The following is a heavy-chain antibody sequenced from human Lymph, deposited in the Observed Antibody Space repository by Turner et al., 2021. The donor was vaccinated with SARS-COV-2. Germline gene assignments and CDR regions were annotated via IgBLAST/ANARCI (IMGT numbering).Heavy chain of an antibody. Sequence: EVQLLESGGGLVQPGGSLRLSCAASGFTFSSYAMSWGRQAPGKGLEWVSAISGSGGDTYYADSVKGRFTISRDNSKNTLYLQMNSLRAEDTAVYYCAKGVRGAMIVVVIPYFDYWGQGTLVTVSS. J-gene: IGHJ4*02. V-gene: IGHV3-23*01. CDR2: ISGSGGDT. CDR3: AKGVRGAMIVVVIPYFDY. D-gene: IGHD3-22*01. CDR1: GFTFSSYA.